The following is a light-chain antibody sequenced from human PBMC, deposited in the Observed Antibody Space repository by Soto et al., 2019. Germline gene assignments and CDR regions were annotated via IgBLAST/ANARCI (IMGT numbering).Light chain of an antibody. J-gene: IGLJ3*02. CDR3: QSYDSTDIV. CDR2: EHH. CDR1: SGSIASKY. V-gene: IGLV6-57*04. Sequence: NFMLTQPHSVSESPGKTATISCTRSSGSIASKYVQWYQQRPGSAPTTVIFEHHQRPSGVPDRFSGSIDTSSNSASLTISGLRTEDEADYYCQSYDSTDIVFGGGTKLTVL.